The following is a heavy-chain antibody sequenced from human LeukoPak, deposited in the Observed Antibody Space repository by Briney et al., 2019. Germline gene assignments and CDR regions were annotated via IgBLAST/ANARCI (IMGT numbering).Heavy chain of an antibody. CDR2: INHSGST. Sequence: SETLSLTCTVSGGSISSSNYYWGWIRQPPGKGLEWIGEINHSGSTNYNPSLKSRVTISVDTSKNQFSLKLSSVTAADTAVYYCARDSRFLEWLNYWGQGTLVTVSS. CDR1: GGSISSSNYY. V-gene: IGHV4-39*07. CDR3: ARDSRFLEWLNY. J-gene: IGHJ4*02. D-gene: IGHD3-3*01.